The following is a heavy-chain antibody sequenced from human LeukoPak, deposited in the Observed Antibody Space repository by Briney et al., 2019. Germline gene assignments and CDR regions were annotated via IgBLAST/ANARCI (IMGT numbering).Heavy chain of an antibody. CDR1: GYTFTSYG. J-gene: IGHJ4*02. V-gene: IGHV1-18*01. Sequence: ASVKVSCKASGYTFTSYGISWVRQAPGQGLEWMGWISAYNGNTNYAQKLQGRVTMTTDTSTSTAYMELRSLRSDDTAVYYCAREDYYDSSGYYYYFDYWGQGTLVTVSS. D-gene: IGHD3-22*01. CDR3: AREDYYDSSGYYYYFDY. CDR2: ISAYNGNT.